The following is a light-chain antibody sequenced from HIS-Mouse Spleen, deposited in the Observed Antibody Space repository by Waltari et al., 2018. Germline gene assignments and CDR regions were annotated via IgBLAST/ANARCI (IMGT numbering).Light chain of an antibody. J-gene: IGLJ1*01. CDR2: EGS. Sequence: QSALTQPASGSGSPGQSIPISCPGTSRAVGSYTLFPCDQQHPGKAPKLMIYEGSKRPSGVSNRFSGSKSGNTASLTISGLQAEDEADYYCCSYAGSSTYVFGTGTKVTVL. CDR3: CSYAGSSTYV. V-gene: IGLV2-23*01. CDR1: SRAVGSYTL.